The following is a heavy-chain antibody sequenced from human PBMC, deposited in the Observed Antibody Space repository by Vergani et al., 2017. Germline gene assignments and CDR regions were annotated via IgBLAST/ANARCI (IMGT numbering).Heavy chain of an antibody. D-gene: IGHD3-22*01. CDR1: GFPFSSYA. J-gene: IGHJ4*02. V-gene: IGHV3-23*01. Sequence: EVQLLESGGGLVQPGGSLRLSCAASGFPFSSYAMSWVRQAPGEGLEWVSAISGSGGSTYYADSVKGRFTISRDNSKNTLYLQMNSLRAEDTAVYYCAKARRIYDSSGYFDYWGQGTLVTVSS. CDR2: ISGSGGST. CDR3: AKARRIYDSSGYFDY.